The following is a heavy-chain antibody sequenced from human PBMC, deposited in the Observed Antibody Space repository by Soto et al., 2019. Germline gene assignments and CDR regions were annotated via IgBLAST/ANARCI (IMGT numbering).Heavy chain of an antibody. V-gene: IGHV4-30-4*01. J-gene: IGHJ4*02. CDR3: ARAPVGLDTISYFDY. Sequence: PSETLSLTCTVSGDSVSSVGFHWAWLRRPPGKGLEWIGYIYNGGSTYYRPSLESRMHISLDATRNNYSLRLTSVTAADTAVYFCARAPVGLDTISYFDYWGQGKLVTISS. CDR1: GDSVSSVGFH. CDR2: IYNGGST. D-gene: IGHD3-3*01.